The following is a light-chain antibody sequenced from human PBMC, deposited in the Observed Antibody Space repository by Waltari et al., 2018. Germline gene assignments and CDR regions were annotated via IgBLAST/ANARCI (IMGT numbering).Light chain of an antibody. V-gene: IGKV2-30*02. CDR3: MQGTHWPLT. J-gene: IGKJ4*01. Sequence: DVVMTQSPLSLPVTLGQPASISCKSSQSLVHRDGNTYLAWFQQRPGQSPRRLIYKVSSRESGVPDRFSVSGSGTDFTLKISRVEAEDVGVYYCMQGTHWPLTFGGGTKVEIK. CDR1: QSLVHRDGNTY. CDR2: KVS.